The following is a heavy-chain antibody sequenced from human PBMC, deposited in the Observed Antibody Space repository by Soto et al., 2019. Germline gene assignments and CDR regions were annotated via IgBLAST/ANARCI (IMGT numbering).Heavy chain of an antibody. Sequence: GGSLRLSCAASGFTFSSYAMTWVRQAPGKGLEWVSGISGSGADTYHGESVKGRFTISRDNPKKTVYLQMHSLRVEDTAVYYCAKGPLVIATNNRVTLGQLRPRASDPAKYYMDVWGKGTKVTVSS. CDR2: ISGSGADT. CDR1: GFTFSSYA. J-gene: IGHJ6*03. CDR3: AKGPLVIATNNRVTLGQLRPRASDPAKYYMDV. D-gene: IGHD2-21*01. V-gene: IGHV3-23*01.